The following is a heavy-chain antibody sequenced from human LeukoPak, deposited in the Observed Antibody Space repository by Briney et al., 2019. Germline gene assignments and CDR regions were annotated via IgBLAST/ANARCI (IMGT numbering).Heavy chain of an antibody. CDR1: GFTFSDYY. D-gene: IGHD2-2*01. CDR3: ARADCSSTSCYELDY. CDR2: ISSSDSTI. V-gene: IGHV3-11*04. J-gene: IGHJ4*02. Sequence: GGSLRLSCAGSGFTFSDYYMSWIRQAPGKGLEWVSYISSSDSTIKYTDSVMGRFTISRDNAKNSLFLQMHSLRADDTAVYYCARADCSSTSCYELDYWGQGTLVTVSS.